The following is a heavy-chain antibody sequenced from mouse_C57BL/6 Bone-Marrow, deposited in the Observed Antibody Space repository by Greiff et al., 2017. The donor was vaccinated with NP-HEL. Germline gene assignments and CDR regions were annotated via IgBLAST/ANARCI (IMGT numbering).Heavy chain of an antibody. J-gene: IGHJ1*03. CDR2: ICSGGDYI. CDR3: TRGGDGRHGYFDV. Sequence: VKLVESGEGLVKPGGSLKLSCAASGFTFSSYAMSWVRQTPEKRLEWVAYICSGGDYIYYADTVKGRFTISRDNARNTLYLQMSSLKSEDTAMYYSTRGGDGRHGYFDVWGTGTTVTISS. D-gene: IGHD2-3*01. CDR1: GFTFSSYA. V-gene: IGHV5-9-1*02.